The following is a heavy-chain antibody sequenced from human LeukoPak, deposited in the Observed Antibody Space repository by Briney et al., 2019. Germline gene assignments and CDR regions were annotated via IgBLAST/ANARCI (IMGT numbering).Heavy chain of an antibody. J-gene: IGHJ6*03. CDR1: GGSISSGSYY. Sequence: SETLSLTCTVSGGSISSGSYYWTWIRQPAGEGLEWIGRINTSGSTNYNPSLTSRVTISVDTSKNQFSLKLSSVTAADTAVYYCAGGGRVAVAGTGYYYYYMDVWGKGTTITVSS. CDR2: INTSGST. V-gene: IGHV4-61*02. D-gene: IGHD6-19*01. CDR3: AGGGRVAVAGTGYYYYYMDV.